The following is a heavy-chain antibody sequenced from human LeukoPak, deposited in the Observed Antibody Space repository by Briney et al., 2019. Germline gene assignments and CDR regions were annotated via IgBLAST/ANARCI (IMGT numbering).Heavy chain of an antibody. D-gene: IGHD4-23*01. V-gene: IGHV4-39*01. J-gene: IGHJ4*02. CDR2: IYYNGNT. Sequence: SETLSLTCTVSGGSISSSDYYWGWIRQPPGERLEWIGTIYYNGNTYYNLSLQSRVIISVDTSKNQFSLKLTSVTAPDTAVYYCARTVGTHRFDYWGQGILVTVSS. CDR3: ARTVGTHRFDY. CDR1: GGSISSSDYY.